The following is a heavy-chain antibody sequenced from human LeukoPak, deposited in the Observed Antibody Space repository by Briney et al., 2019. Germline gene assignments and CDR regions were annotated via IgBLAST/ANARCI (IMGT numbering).Heavy chain of an antibody. Sequence: GASVKVSCKASGYTFTSCDINRGRHAPGPGLEWMGWMNPNSGNTGYCQRFQGRITMTRDISIGTAYMELSNLTSEDTAIYSCTRGSSGRRDNWGQGTLVTVSA. J-gene: IGHJ4*02. CDR1: GYTFTSCD. CDR2: MNPNSGNT. D-gene: IGHD6-19*01. CDR3: TRGSSGRRDN. V-gene: IGHV1-8*01.